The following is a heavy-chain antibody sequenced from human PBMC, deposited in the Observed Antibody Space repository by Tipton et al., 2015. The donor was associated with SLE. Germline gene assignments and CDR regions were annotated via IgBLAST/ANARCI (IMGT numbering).Heavy chain of an antibody. D-gene: IGHD2-21*02. J-gene: IGHJ4*02. CDR2: IKEDGSEK. CDR1: GFTFNNYW. V-gene: IGHV3-7*03. CDR3: VRGSVGDSKDY. Sequence: LSLTCAASGFTFNNYWMSWVRQAPGMGLEWVANIKEDGSEKYYVDSVKGRVTISRDNAKKSLYLQMNSLRDEDTAFYYCVRGSVGDSKDYWGQGTLVTVSS.